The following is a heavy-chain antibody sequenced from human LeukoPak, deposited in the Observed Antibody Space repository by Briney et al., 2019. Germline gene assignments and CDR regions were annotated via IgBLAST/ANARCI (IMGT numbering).Heavy chain of an antibody. CDR3: AREIDYGDYALDY. D-gene: IGHD4-17*01. Sequence: GGSLRLSCTVSGFTVSSNSMSWVRQAPGKGLEWVSFIYSDDTHYSDSVKGRFTISRDNAKNSLYLQMNSLRAEDTAVYYCAREIDYGDYALDYWGQGTLVTVSS. CDR1: GFTVSSNS. CDR2: IYSDDT. V-gene: IGHV3-53*01. J-gene: IGHJ4*02.